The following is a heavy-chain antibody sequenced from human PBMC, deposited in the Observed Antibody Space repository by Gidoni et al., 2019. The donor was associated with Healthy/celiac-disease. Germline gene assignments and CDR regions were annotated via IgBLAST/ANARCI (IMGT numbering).Heavy chain of an antibody. CDR3: ARVVAAAGTGPFDY. CDR2: SYSGGST. V-gene: IGHV3-53*04. D-gene: IGHD6-13*01. CDR1: GFTVSSNY. Sequence: EVQLVESGGGLVQPGGSLRLSCAASGFTVSSNYMSWVRQAPGKGLEWVAVSYSGGSTYYADSVKGRFTISRHNSKNTLYLQMNSLRAEDTAVYYCARVVAAAGTGPFDYWGQGTLVTVSS. J-gene: IGHJ4*02.